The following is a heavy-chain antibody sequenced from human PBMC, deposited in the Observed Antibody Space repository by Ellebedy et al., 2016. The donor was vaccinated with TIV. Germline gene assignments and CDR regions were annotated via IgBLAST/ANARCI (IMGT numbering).Heavy chain of an antibody. CDR3: ARDSLMVSFGGVPDY. V-gene: IGHV1-2*02. D-gene: IGHD3-16*01. Sequence: ASVKVSCKASGYTFTGYYMHWVRQAPGQGLEWMGWINPNSGGTNYAQKFQGGVTMTRDTSASTADMVLSSLRTEDTAVYYCARDSLMVSFGGVPDYWGQGTLVTVSS. CDR2: INPNSGGT. CDR1: GYTFTGYY. J-gene: IGHJ4*02.